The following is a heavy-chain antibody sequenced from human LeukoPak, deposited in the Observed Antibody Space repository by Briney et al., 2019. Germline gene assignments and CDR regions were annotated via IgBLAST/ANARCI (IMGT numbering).Heavy chain of an antibody. CDR2: ISSNGGST. D-gene: IGHD1-26*01. CDR1: GFTFSYA. CDR3: ARESYSGSFHWFDY. J-gene: IGHJ4*02. V-gene: IGHV3-64*01. Sequence: GGSLRLSCAASGFTFSYAMHWVRQARGKGLEYVSAISSNGGSTYYANSVKGRFTISRDNSKNTLYLQMGSLRAEDMAVYYCARESYSGSFHWFDYWGQGTLVTVSS.